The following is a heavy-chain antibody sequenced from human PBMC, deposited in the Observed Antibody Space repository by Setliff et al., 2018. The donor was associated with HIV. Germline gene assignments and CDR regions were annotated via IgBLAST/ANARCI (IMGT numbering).Heavy chain of an antibody. D-gene: IGHD5-18*01. CDR3: ARVKIVDTATITGLFYYHYIDV. CDR1: GESFSGYY. Sequence: SETLSLTCAVYGESFSGYYWSWIRQLPGKGLEYIGYISYRGTTYYNPSLKNRVTISLDKSENQFSLRLSSVAAADTAVYYCARVKIVDTATITGLFYYHYIDVWGKGTTVTVSS. J-gene: IGHJ6*03. V-gene: IGHV4-31*11. CDR2: ISYRGTT.